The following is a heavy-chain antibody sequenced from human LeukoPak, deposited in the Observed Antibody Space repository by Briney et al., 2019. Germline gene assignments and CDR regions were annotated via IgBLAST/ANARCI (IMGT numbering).Heavy chain of an antibody. V-gene: IGHV4-39*01. D-gene: IGHD6-13*01. Sequence: PSETLSLTCTVAGGFISSSSYYWGWVRQPPGKGLEWIGTIYYSGSTYYNPSLKSRVTISVDTSKNQFSLKLSSVTVADTAVYYCARRYSSSWYVRGYFDYWGQGTLVTVSS. J-gene: IGHJ4*02. CDR1: GGFISSSSYY. CDR3: ARRYSSSWYVRGYFDY. CDR2: IYYSGST.